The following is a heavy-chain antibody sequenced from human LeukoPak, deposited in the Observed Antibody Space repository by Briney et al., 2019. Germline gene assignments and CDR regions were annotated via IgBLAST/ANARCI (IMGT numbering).Heavy chain of an antibody. V-gene: IGHV4-59*08. CDR3: ASGVVPAAVYTVQDAFDI. CDR2: VYYTGST. Sequence: SETLSLTCSLSGGSISNKYWSWIRQAPGKGLEWIGYVYYTGSTSYNPSLKSRVTISLDTSKKQFSLKLTSVTAADTAVYYCASGVVPAAVYTVQDAFDIWGQGTMVTVSS. D-gene: IGHD2-2*01. CDR1: GGSISNKY. J-gene: IGHJ3*02.